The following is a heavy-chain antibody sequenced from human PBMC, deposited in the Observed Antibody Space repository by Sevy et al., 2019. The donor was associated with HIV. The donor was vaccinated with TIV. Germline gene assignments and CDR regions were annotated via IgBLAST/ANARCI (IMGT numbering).Heavy chain of an antibody. V-gene: IGHV3-30*18. CDR2: ISFDGRNT. CDR1: GFTFRSYG. D-gene: IGHD3-9*01. J-gene: IGHJ4*02. Sequence: GGSLRLSCAGSGFTFRSYGIHWVRQSPGKGLEWVAFISFDGRNTYSADSVKGRFTVSRDNSNNAAYLQMNNLRTEDTAMYYCAKDILGDNSPWFFFDYWGQGTQVTVSS. CDR3: AKDILGDNSPWFFFDY.